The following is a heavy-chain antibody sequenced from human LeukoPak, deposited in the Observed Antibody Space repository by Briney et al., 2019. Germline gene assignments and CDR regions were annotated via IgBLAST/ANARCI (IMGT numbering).Heavy chain of an antibody. V-gene: IGHV1-46*01. CDR1: GYTFTSYY. J-gene: IGHJ4*02. CDR2: INPSGGGT. D-gene: IGHD3-22*01. CDR3: VRILSYDSSGYYSPRFDY. Sequence: ASVKVSCKASGYTFTSYYMHWVRQAPGQGLEWMGIINPSGGGTTYAQKFQGRVTMTRDTSTSIVYMELSSLRSEDTAVYYCVRILSYDSSGYYSPRFDYWGQGTLVTVSS.